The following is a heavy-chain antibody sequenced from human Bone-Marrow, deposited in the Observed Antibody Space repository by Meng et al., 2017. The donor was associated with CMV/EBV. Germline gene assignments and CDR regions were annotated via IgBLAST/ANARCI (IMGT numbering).Heavy chain of an antibody. CDR1: GFTFSSYA. CDR2: ISYDGSNK. CDR3: ARDRLTMVRGVIFYYGMDV. J-gene: IGHJ6*02. D-gene: IGHD3-10*01. Sequence: GESLKISCAASGFTFSSYAMHWVRQAPGKGLEWVAVISYDGSNKYYADSVKGRFTISRDNSKNTLYLQMNSLRAEDTAVYYCARDRLTMVRGVIFYYGMDVWGQGTMVTVSS. V-gene: IGHV3-30-3*01.